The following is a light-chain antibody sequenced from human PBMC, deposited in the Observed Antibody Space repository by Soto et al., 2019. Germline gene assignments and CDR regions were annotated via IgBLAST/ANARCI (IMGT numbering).Light chain of an antibody. CDR1: QSLGRR. CDR2: ETS. Sequence: DIQMTQSPSSLSASVGDRVTISYRASQSLGRRLTWYQQKPGEAPKLLIYETSNLQNGVPSRFSGSGSETDFTLTINSLQPEDFATYYCQQSFGPPYTFGQGTKLE. V-gene: IGKV1-39*01. J-gene: IGKJ2*01. CDR3: QQSFGPPYT.